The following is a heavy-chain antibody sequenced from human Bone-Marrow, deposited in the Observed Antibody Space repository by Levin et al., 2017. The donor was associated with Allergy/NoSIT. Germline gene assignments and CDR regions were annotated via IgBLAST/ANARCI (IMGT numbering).Heavy chain of an antibody. CDR3: AKGRASSSWYRGFDY. D-gene: IGHD6-13*01. J-gene: IGHJ4*02. CDR1: GFTFSSYA. CDR2: ISGSGGST. Sequence: TGGSLRLSCAASGFTFSSYAMSWVRQAPGKGLEWVSAISGSGGSTYYADSVKGRFTISRDNSKNTLYLQMNSLRAEDTAVYYCAKGRASSSWYRGFDYWGQGTLVTVSS. V-gene: IGHV3-23*01.